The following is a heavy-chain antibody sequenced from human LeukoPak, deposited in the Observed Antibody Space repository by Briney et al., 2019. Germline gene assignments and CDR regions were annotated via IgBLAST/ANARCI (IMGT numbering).Heavy chain of an antibody. D-gene: IGHD1-26*01. V-gene: IGHV3-21*04. CDR1: GFSFSHYA. Sequence: GGSLRLSCAGSGFSFSHYAINWVRQAPGKGLEWVSSITSSSDYIYYADSVKGRFTISRDNAKNLLYLQMNSLRAEDTALYYCATYSGAHHKTFDDWGQGTLVTVSS. CDR2: ITSSSDYI. CDR3: ATYSGAHHKTFDD. J-gene: IGHJ4*02.